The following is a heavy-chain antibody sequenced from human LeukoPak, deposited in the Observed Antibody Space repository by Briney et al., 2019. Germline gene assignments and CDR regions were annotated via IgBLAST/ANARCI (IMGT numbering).Heavy chain of an antibody. J-gene: IGHJ5*02. CDR3: AKDSSSWHNWFDP. CDR2: ISYDGSNK. V-gene: IGHV3-30*18. D-gene: IGHD6-13*01. CDR1: GFTFSSYG. Sequence: GGSLRLSCAASGFTFSSYGMHWVRQAPGKGLEWVAVISYDGSNKYYADSVKGRFTISRDNSKNTLSLQMNCLRAEDTAVYYCAKDSSSWHNWFDPWGQGTLVTVSS.